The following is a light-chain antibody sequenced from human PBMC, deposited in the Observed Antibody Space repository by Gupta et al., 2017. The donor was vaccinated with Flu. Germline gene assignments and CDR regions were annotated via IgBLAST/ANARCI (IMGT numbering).Light chain of an antibody. CDR1: QSVGTS. CDR2: DAS. Sequence: EIVLTQSPATLSLSPGERATLSCRASQSVGTSLAWYQQKPGQSPRLLIFDASNRATGIPARFSGGGSGTDFTLTISSLEHEDFVVYYCQQRTNWLWTFGQGTKVEIK. CDR3: QQRTNWLWT. V-gene: IGKV3-11*01. J-gene: IGKJ1*01.